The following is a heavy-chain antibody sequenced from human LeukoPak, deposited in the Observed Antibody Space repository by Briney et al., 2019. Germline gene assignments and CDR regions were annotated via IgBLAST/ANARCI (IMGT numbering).Heavy chain of an antibody. CDR2: INHSGST. D-gene: IGHD6-19*01. Sequence: SETLSLTCAVYGGSFSGYYWSWIRQPPGKGLEWIGEINHSGSTNYNPSLKSRVTISVDTSKNQFSLKLSSVTAADTAAYYCARALWLGPFDYWGQGTLVTVSS. CDR3: ARALWLGPFDY. J-gene: IGHJ4*02. CDR1: GGSFSGYY. V-gene: IGHV4-34*01.